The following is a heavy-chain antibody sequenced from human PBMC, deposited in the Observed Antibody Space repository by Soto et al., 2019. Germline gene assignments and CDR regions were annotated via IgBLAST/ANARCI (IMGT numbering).Heavy chain of an antibody. Sequence: TLSLPCAVCGGSISSGGYSWSWIRQPPGKGLEWIGYIYHSGSTYYNPSLKSRVTISVDRSKNQFSLKLSSVTAADTAVYYCATEDPGSGIDYWGQGTLVTVSS. CDR3: ATEDPGSGIDY. J-gene: IGHJ4*02. CDR1: GGSISSGGYS. V-gene: IGHV4-30-2*01. D-gene: IGHD3-10*01. CDR2: IYHSGST.